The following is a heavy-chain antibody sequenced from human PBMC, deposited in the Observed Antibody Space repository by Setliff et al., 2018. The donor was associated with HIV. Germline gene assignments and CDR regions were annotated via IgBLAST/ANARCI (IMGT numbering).Heavy chain of an antibody. Sequence: PGGSLRLSCAASGFTFSNSWMAWVRQAPGTGLEWVCLIKRKIDGGTTDYPTPVKDRFTISRDDSKNMLYFQMNSLKTEDTAVYYCTRDPCYGGDCSVMDVWGQGTTVTVSS. D-gene: IGHD2-21*02. V-gene: IGHV3-15*01. CDR2: IKRKIDGGTT. CDR1: GFTFSNSW. J-gene: IGHJ6*02. CDR3: TRDPCYGGDCSVMDV.